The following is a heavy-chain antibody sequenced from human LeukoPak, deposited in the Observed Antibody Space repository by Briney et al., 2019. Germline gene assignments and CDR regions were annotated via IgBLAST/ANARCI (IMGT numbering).Heavy chain of an antibody. CDR1: GGSISSSY. D-gene: IGHD3-10*01. Sequence: PSETLSLTCTVSGGSISSSYWSWIRQPPGKGLEWIGYIYYSGSTNYNPSLKSRVTISVDTSKNQFSLKLSSVTAADTAMYYCARDRDYYGSGSSYFDYWGQGTLVTVSS. J-gene: IGHJ4*02. V-gene: IGHV4-59*01. CDR3: ARDRDYYGSGSSYFDY. CDR2: IYYSGST.